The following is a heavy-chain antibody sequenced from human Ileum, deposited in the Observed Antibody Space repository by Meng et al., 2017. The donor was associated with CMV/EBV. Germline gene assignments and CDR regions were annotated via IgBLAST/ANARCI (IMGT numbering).Heavy chain of an antibody. CDR1: GGSFSGYY. CDR3: ARRGRYSSSRYSGRGGHHDY. CDR2: INHSGST. V-gene: IGHV4-34*01. J-gene: IGHJ4*02. Sequence: GSLRLSCAVYGGSFSGYYWSWIRQPPGKGLEWIGEINHSGSTNYNPSLKSRVTISVDTSKNQFSLKLSSVTAADTAVYYCARRGRYSSSRYSGRGGHHDYWGQGTLVTVSS. D-gene: IGHD6-13*01.